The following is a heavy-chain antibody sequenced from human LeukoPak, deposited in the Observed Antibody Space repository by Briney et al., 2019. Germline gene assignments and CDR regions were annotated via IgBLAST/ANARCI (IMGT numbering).Heavy chain of an antibody. J-gene: IGHJ4*02. Sequence: GGSLRLSCAASGFTFSSYAMSWVRQAPGKGLEWVSTISGRGDSTYYAASVKGRFTLSGDNSRNTLFLQMNSLRAEDTAVYYCAHGAMYQLDYWGQGTLVTVSS. CDR2: ISGRGDST. V-gene: IGHV3-23*01. CDR3: AHGAMYQLDY. D-gene: IGHD2-2*01. CDR1: GFTFSSYA.